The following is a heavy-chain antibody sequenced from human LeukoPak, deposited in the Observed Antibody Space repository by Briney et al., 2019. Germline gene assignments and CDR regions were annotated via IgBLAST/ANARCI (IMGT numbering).Heavy chain of an antibody. D-gene: IGHD6-19*01. CDR2: INPNSGGT. CDR3: ARVLSHSVAGTFC. V-gene: IGHV1-2*02. Sequence: GASVKVSCKASGYTFTGYYMHWVRQAPGQGLEWMGWINPNSGGTNYAQKFQGRVTMTRDTSISTAYMELSRLRSDDTAVYYCARVLSHSVAGTFCWGQGTLVTVSS. J-gene: IGHJ4*02. CDR1: GYTFTGYY.